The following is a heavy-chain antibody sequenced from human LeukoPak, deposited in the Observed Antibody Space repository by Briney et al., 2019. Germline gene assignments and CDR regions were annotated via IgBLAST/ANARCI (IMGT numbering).Heavy chain of an antibody. J-gene: IGHJ4*02. Sequence: QPGGSLRLSCAASGFTVSSKHMSWVRQPPGKGLEWVSVIHSGGTTHYADSVKGRLTISRDTSKNTVYLQMNSLSAEDTAVYYCARMDYGDDYWGQGTLVTVSS. CDR3: ARMDYGDDY. V-gene: IGHV3-53*03. D-gene: IGHD4-17*01. CDR1: GFTVSSKH. CDR2: IHSGGTT.